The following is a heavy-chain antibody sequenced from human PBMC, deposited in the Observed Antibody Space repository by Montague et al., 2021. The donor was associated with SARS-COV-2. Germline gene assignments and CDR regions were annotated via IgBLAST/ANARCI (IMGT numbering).Heavy chain of an antibody. Sequence: SETLSLTCAVHGTSFSGYYWNWIRQPPGKGLEWIGEINHGGRTKYSPSLKSRLTISADTSKNQFSLKLTSVAAADTAVYYCARLRDGVVPSPILGVGPYYSYYYLDVWGRGTPVTVSS. CDR1: GTSFSGYY. V-gene: IGHV4-34*01. CDR3: ARLRDGVVPSPILGVGPYYSYYYLDV. D-gene: IGHD3-10*01. CDR2: INHGGRT. J-gene: IGHJ6*03.